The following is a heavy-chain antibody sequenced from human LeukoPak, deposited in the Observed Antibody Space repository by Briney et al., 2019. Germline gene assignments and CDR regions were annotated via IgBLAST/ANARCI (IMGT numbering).Heavy chain of an antibody. D-gene: IGHD4-17*01. CDR1: GFTFSSYG. CDR3: AKRYGDYNYYYMDV. Sequence: GGSLRLSCAASGFTFSSYGMHWVRQAPGKGLEWVAFIRYDGSNKYYADSVKGRFTISRDNSKNTLYLQMNGLRAEDTAVYYCAKRYGDYNYYYMDVWGKGTTVTVSS. J-gene: IGHJ6*03. CDR2: IRYDGSNK. V-gene: IGHV3-30*02.